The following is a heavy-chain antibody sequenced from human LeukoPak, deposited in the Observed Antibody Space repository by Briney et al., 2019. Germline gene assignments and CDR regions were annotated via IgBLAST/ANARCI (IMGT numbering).Heavy chain of an antibody. CDR3: ARKIAYAGYDYYYYYYMDV. V-gene: IGHV3-21*01. CDR2: ISSSSSYI. D-gene: IGHD1-1*01. CDR1: GFTFDDYA. J-gene: IGHJ6*03. Sequence: GSLRLSCAASGFTFDDYAMHWVRHAPGKGLEWVSSISSSSSYIYYADSVKGRFTISRDNAKNSLYLQMNSLRAEDTAVYYCARKIAYAGYDYYYYYYMDVWGKGTTVTVSS.